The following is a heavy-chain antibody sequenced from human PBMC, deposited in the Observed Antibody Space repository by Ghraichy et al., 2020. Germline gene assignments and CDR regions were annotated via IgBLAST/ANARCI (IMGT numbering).Heavy chain of an antibody. J-gene: IGHJ4*02. V-gene: IGHV4-61*01. CDR3: ARGYYDFWSGV. CDR1: GGSVSSGSYY. Sequence: SETLSLTCTVSGGSVSSGSYYWSWIRQPPGKGLEWIGYIYYSGSTNYNPSLKSRVTISVDTSKNQFSLKLSSVTAADTAVYYCARGYYDFWSGVWGQGTLVTVSS. CDR2: IYYSGST. D-gene: IGHD3-3*01.